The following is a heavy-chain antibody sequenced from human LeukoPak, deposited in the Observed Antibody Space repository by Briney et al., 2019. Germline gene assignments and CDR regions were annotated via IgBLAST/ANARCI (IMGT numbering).Heavy chain of an antibody. V-gene: IGHV3-7*01. CDR2: IKQDGSEK. Sequence: GGSLRLSCAASGFTFSSYWMSWVRQAPGKGLEWVANIKQDGSEKYYVDSVKGRFTISRDNSKNTLYLQMNSLRAEDTAVYYCARNVVEWELLLYYFDYWGQGTLVTVSS. CDR1: GFTFSSYW. D-gene: IGHD1-26*01. CDR3: ARNVVEWELLLYYFDY. J-gene: IGHJ4*02.